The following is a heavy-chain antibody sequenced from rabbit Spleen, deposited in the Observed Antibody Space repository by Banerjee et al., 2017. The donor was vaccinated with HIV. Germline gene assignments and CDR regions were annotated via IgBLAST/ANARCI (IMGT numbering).Heavy chain of an antibody. CDR2: IDTGSSGFT. V-gene: IGHV1S45*01. CDR3: ARDTSSSFSSYGMDL. D-gene: IGHD1-1*01. CDR1: GVSLNDKDV. Sequence: EQLEESGGGLVKPEGSLTLTCKASGVSLNDKDVMCWVRQAPGKGLEWIGCIDTGSSGFTYYATWAKGRFTCSKASSTTVTLQMTRLTAADTATYFCARDTSSSFSSYGMDLWGPGTLVTVS. J-gene: IGHJ6*01.